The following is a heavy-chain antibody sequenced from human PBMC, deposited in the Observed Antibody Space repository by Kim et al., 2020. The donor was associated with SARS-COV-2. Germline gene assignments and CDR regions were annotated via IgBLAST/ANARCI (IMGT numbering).Heavy chain of an antibody. J-gene: IGHJ4*02. D-gene: IGHD4-4*01. CDR2: IYTSGST. Sequence: SETLSLTCTVSGGSISSGSYYWSWIRQPAGKGLEWIGRIYTSGSTNYNPSLKSRVTISVDTSKNQFSLKLSSVTAADTAVYYCAREGSNSLDYWGQGTLGTVSS. CDR3: AREGSNSLDY. V-gene: IGHV4-61*02. CDR1: GGSISSGSYY.